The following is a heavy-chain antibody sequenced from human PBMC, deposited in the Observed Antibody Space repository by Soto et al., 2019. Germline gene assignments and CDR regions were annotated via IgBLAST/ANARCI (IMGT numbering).Heavy chain of an antibody. Sequence: QVQLQESGPGLVKPSQTLSLTCTVSGGSISSGGYYWIWIRQHPGKGLAWIGYIYYRGSTYYNPSLKSRVTISVDTSKNQFSLKLSSVTAADTAVYYCARSSTYYYYMDVWGKGTTVTVSS. CDR1: GGSISSGGYY. J-gene: IGHJ6*03. V-gene: IGHV4-31*03. CDR3: ARSSTYYYYMDV. CDR2: IYYRGST.